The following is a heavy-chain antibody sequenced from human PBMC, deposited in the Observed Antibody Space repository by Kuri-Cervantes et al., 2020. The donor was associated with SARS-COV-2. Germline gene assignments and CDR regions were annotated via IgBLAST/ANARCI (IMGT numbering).Heavy chain of an antibody. D-gene: IGHD1-1*01. CDR2: INSSSSYI. J-gene: IGHJ6*03. V-gene: IGHV3-21*01. CDR3: ARTGSRGDGDSYMDV. Sequence: GESLKISCAASGFTFSSYNMNWVRQAPGKGLEWVSSINSSSSYIYYADSVKGRFTISRDNARNSPFLQMNSLRAEDTAVYSCARTGSRGDGDSYMDVWGKGTTVTVSS. CDR1: GFTFSSYN.